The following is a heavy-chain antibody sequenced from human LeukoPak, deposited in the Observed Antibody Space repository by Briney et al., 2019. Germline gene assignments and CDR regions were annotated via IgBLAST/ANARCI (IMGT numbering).Heavy chain of an antibody. CDR2: IYYSGST. J-gene: IGHJ6*03. CDR3: ARREQQLVPYYYYYYMDV. D-gene: IGHD6-13*01. CDR1: GGSIGSSSYY. V-gene: IGHV4-39*01. Sequence: SETLSLTCTVSGGSIGSSSYYWGWIRQPPGKGLEWIGSIYYSGSTYYNPSLKSRVTISVDTSKNQFSLKLSSVTAADTAVYYCARREQQLVPYYYYYYMDVWGKGTTVTVSS.